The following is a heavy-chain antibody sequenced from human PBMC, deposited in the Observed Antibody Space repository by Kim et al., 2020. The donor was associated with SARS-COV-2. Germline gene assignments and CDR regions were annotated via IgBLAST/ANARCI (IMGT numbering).Heavy chain of an antibody. CDR3: ARGGRQGVRGSYFDY. V-gene: IGHV4-34*01. CDR2: INHSGST. CDR1: GGSFSGYY. Sequence: SDTLSLTCAVYGGSFSGYYWSWIRQPPGKGLEWIGEINHSGSTNYNPSLKSRVTISVDTSKNQFSLKLSSVTAADTAVYYCARGGRQGVRGSYFDYWGQGTLVTVSS. J-gene: IGHJ4*02. D-gene: IGHD3-16*01.